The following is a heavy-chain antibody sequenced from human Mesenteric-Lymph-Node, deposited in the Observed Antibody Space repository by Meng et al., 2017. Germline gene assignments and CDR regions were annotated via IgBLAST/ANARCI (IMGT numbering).Heavy chain of an antibody. CDR3: ARDGGSALWSGSYPIDY. Sequence: ASVKVSCKASGYTFTSYAMHWVRQAPGQRLEWMGWINAGNGNTKYSQKFQGRVTITRDTSASTAYMELSSLRSEDTAVYYCARDGGSALWSGSYPIDYWGQGTLVTVSS. J-gene: IGHJ4*02. CDR2: INAGNGNT. CDR1: GYTFTSYA. D-gene: IGHD1-26*01. V-gene: IGHV1-3*01.